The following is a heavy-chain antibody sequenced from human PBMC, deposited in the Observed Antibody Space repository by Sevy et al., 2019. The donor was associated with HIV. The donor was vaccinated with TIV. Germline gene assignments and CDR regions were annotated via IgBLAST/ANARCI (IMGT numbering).Heavy chain of an antibody. D-gene: IGHD2-21*02. CDR1: GGSISSSSYY. V-gene: IGHV4-39*01. CDR3: ARHFTRHAYCGGDCYIDY. Sequence: SETLSLTCTVSGGSISSSSYYWGWIRQPPGKGLEWIGSIYYSGSTYYNPSLKSRVTISVDTSKNQFSLKLGSVTAADTAVYYCARHFTRHAYCGGDCYIDYWGQGTLVTVSS. CDR2: IYYSGST. J-gene: IGHJ4*02.